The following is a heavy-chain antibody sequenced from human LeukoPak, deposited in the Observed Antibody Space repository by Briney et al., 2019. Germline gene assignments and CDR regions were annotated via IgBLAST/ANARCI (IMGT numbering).Heavy chain of an antibody. J-gene: IGHJ4*02. CDR1: GGSISSYY. V-gene: IGHV4-4*07. CDR3: ARVVRPKQHQFYDY. CDR2: IYTSGST. Sequence: SETLSLTCTVSGGSISSYYWSWIRQPAGKGLEWIGRIYTSGSTNYNPSLKSRVTISVDTSKNQFSLKLSSVTAADTAVYYCARVVRPKQHQFYDYWGQGTLVTVSS. D-gene: IGHD3-10*01.